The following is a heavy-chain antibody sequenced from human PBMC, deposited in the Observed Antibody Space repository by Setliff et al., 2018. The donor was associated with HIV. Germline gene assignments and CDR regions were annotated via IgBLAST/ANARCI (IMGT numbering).Heavy chain of an antibody. J-gene: IGHJ6*02. CDR3: ARGRWDRRYYDSSGYVYGMDV. Sequence: SETLSLTCAVYGGSFSGYCWSWIRQPPGKGLEWIGEMQHSGRTNYNPSLRSRVTTSVDTSKSQFSLKLSSVTAADTAVYYCARGRWDRRYYDSSGYVYGMDVWGQGTTVTVSS. CDR1: GGSFSGYC. V-gene: IGHV4-34*01. D-gene: IGHD3-22*01. CDR2: MQHSGRT.